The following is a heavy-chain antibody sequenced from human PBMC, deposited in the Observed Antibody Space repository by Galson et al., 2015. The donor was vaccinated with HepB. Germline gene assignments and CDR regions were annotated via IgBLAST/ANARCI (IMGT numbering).Heavy chain of an antibody. J-gene: IGHJ2*01. CDR2: IIPIFGTA. Sequence: SVKVSCKASGGTFSSYAISWVRQAPGQGLEWMGGIIPIFGTANYAQKFQGRVTITADKSTSTAYMELSSLRSEDTAVYYCARPNMDIVATTNWYFDLWGRGTLVTVSS. V-gene: IGHV1-69*06. CDR1: GGTFSSYA. D-gene: IGHD5-12*01. CDR3: ARPNMDIVATTNWYFDL.